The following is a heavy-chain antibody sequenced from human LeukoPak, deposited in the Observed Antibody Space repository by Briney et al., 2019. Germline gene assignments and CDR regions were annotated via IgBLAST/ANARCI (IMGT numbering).Heavy chain of an antibody. CDR1: GFAFNNYA. J-gene: IGHJ4*02. D-gene: IGHD1-1*01. CDR2: ISNSGDAT. CDR3: AKAPPYTKYFDY. V-gene: IGHV3-23*01. Sequence: GGSLRLSCAASGFAFNNYAMSWVRQAPGKGLEWVSTISNSGDATFYADAVKGRFTISRDNSKNTLYLQMYSLRAEDTAIYYCAKAPPYTKYFDYWGQGTLLTVSS.